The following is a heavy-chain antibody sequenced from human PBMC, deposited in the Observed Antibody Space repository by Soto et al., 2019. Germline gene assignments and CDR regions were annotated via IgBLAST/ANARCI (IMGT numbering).Heavy chain of an antibody. CDR1: GFTFSSYA. CDR3: AKELFPMTNPALFED. V-gene: IGHV3-23*01. D-gene: IGHD4-17*01. J-gene: IGHJ4*02. CDR2: ISGSGGST. Sequence: PGGSLGLSCAASGFTFSSYAMSWVRQAPGKGLEWVSAISGSGGSTYYADSVQGRFTISRDNSKKTLYLQMNSLRAEDTSVYYCAKELFPMTNPALFEDSGQGTLVTVAS.